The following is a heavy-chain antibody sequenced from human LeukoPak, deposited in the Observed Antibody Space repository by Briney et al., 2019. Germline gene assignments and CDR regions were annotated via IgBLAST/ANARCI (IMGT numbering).Heavy chain of an antibody. D-gene: IGHD2/OR15-2a*01. Sequence: GGPLRLSCAASGNYWMHWVRQALGKGLVWVSHINSDGSWTSYADSVKGRFTISKDNAKNSVYLQMNNLRAEDTAVYYCVSFYEAYWGRGTLVTVSS. CDR3: VSFYEAY. J-gene: IGHJ4*02. V-gene: IGHV3-74*01. CDR1: GNYW. CDR2: INSDGSWT.